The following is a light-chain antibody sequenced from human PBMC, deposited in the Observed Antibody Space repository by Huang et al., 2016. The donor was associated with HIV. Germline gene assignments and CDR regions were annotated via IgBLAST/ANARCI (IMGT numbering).Light chain of an antibody. J-gene: IGKJ2*01. CDR1: QSLSGW. Sequence: DIQMTQSPSTLSASIGDRVTITCRASQSLSGWLAWYQQRPGNAPNLLIAKASSLQSGVPPRFRGSGSGPDFILTISSLQPYDFATYYCQQLHSSPYTFGQGTKLEIK. CDR3: QQLHSSPYT. V-gene: IGKV1-5*03. CDR2: KAS.